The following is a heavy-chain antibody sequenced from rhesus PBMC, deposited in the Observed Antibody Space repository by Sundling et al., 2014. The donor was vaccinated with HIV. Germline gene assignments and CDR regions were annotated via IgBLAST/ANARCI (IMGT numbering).Heavy chain of an antibody. Sequence: EVQLVETGGGLVQPGGSLKLSCAASGFTFSSYGMSWVRQAPGKGLEWVSAINSDGGSTYHTDSVKGRFTISRDNSKNTLSLQMNSLRAEDTAVYYCAKDLYNWNYGAFDFWGQGLRVTVSS. D-gene: IGHD1-26*01. V-gene: IGHV3S42*01. CDR2: INSDGGST. CDR1: GFTFSSYG. CDR3: AKDLYNWNYGAFDF. J-gene: IGHJ3*01.